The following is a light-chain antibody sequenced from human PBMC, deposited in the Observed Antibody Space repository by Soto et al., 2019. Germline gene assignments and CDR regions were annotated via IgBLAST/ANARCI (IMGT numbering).Light chain of an antibody. CDR2: DAS. Sequence: ITMSQSPSSLSASVGDRVNSICKACLDIKHYLNWYQQKSGQAPKLLIYDASNLETGVPARFSGSGSGTDFTFTINSLQPEDIATYYCQQYDDLPLTFGGGTKVDIK. V-gene: IGKV1-33*01. CDR1: LDIKHY. CDR3: QQYDDLPLT. J-gene: IGKJ4*01.